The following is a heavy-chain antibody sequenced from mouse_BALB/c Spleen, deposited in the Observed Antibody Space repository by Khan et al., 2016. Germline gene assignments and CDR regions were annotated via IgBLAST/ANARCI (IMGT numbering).Heavy chain of an antibody. J-gene: IGHJ2*01. Sequence: QVRLQQSGAELMKPGASVKISCKATGYTFSSYWIEWVKQRPGHGLEWIGEILPGSGSTNYNEKFRGKATFTADTFSNTAYMQLSSLTSEDSAVHYCARTDRRGYFDYWGQGTTLTVSS. CDR3: ARTDRRGYFDY. CDR2: ILPGSGST. CDR1: GYTFSSYW. V-gene: IGHV1-9*01.